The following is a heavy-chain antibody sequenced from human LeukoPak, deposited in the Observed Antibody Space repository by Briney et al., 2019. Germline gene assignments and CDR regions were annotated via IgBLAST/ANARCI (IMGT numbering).Heavy chain of an antibody. CDR1: GGSISSGSYY. CDR2: IYTCGST. D-gene: IGHD5-18*01. Sequence: SETLSLTCTVSGGSISSGSYYWSWIRQPAGKGLEWIGRIYTCGSTNYNPSLKSRVTISVDTSKNQFSLKLSSVTAADTAVYYCARGGRGYSYGLDYWGQGTLVTVSS. CDR3: ARGGRGYSYGLDY. V-gene: IGHV4-61*02. J-gene: IGHJ4*02.